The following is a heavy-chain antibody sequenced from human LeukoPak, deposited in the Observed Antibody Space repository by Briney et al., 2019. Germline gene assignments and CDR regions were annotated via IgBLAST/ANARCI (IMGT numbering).Heavy chain of an antibody. CDR2: IYYSGGT. V-gene: IGHV4-59*01. D-gene: IGHD3-22*01. Sequence: PSETLSLTCTVSGGSISSYYWSWIRQPPGKGLEWIGYIYYSGGTNYNPSLKSRVTISVDTSKNQFSLKLSSVTAADTAVYYCATQIDSSGYYSYWGQGTLVTVSS. CDR1: GGSISSYY. J-gene: IGHJ4*02. CDR3: ATQIDSSGYYSY.